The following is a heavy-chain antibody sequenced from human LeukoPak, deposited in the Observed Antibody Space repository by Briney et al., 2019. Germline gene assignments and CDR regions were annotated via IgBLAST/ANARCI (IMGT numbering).Heavy chain of an antibody. Sequence: GGSLRLSCAASGFTLSSYWMHWVRQAPGKGLVWVSRINGDGSSTSYADSVKGRFTISRDNSKNTLYLQMNSLRAEDTAVYYCAKDGYNYYVDYWGQGTLVTVSS. CDR2: INGDGSST. D-gene: IGHD5-24*01. CDR3: AKDGYNYYVDY. J-gene: IGHJ4*02. V-gene: IGHV3-74*01. CDR1: GFTLSSYW.